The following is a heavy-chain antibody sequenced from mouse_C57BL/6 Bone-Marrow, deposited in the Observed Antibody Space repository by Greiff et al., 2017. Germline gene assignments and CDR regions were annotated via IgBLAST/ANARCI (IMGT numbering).Heavy chain of an antibody. CDR3: AREGYGYDGFAY. D-gene: IGHD2-2*01. V-gene: IGHV1-76*01. CDR1: GYTFTDYY. CDR2: IYPGSGNT. Sequence: QVQLKESGAELVRPGASVKLSCKASGYTFTDYYINWVKQRPGQGLEWIARIYPGSGNTYYNEKFKGKATLTAEKSSSTAYMQLSSLTSEDSAVYFCAREGYGYDGFAYWGQGTLVTVSA. J-gene: IGHJ3*01.